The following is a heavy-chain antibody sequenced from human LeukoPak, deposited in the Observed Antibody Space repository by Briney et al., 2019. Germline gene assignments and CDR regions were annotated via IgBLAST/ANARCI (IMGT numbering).Heavy chain of an antibody. J-gene: IGHJ3*02. CDR2: INHSGST. CDR3: ARGLKGYCSSTSCYPYWKSAFDI. Sequence: PSETLSLTCAVYGGSFSGYYWSWIRQPPGKGLEWIGEINHSGSTNYNPSLKSRVTISVDTSKNQFSLKLSSVTAADTAVYHCARGLKGYCSSTSCYPYWKSAFDIWGQGTMVTVSS. D-gene: IGHD2-2*01. V-gene: IGHV4-34*01. CDR1: GGSFSGYY.